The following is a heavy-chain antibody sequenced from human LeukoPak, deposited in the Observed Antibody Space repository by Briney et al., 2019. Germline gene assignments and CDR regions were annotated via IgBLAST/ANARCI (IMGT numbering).Heavy chain of an antibody. V-gene: IGHV3-30*03. CDR1: GFTFNNYG. CDR3: TSICSSSSCYLDY. Sequence: GGSLRLSCADSGFTFNNYGLHWVRQAPGKGLEWVAVMSFDGSNKYYADSVKGRFTIPRDNSRNTLYLRMNSLRVEDTAVYYCTSICSSSSCYLDYWGQGTLVTVSS. CDR2: MSFDGSNK. J-gene: IGHJ4*02. D-gene: IGHD2-2*01.